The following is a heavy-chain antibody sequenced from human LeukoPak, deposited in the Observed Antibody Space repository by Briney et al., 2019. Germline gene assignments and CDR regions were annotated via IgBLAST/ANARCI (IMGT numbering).Heavy chain of an antibody. J-gene: IGHJ4*02. D-gene: IGHD5-18*01. CDR2: ISNDGSKK. CDR1: GFTFSSYG. CDR3: AKDRYSYAFEYSDS. V-gene: IGHV3-30*18. Sequence: GGSLRLSCAASGFTFSSYGMHWVRQAPGKGLDWVAVISNDGSKKYYADSVKGRFTISRNNSKNTLSLQASSLRTEDTAVYYCAKDRYSYAFEYSDSWGQGTLVTVSS.